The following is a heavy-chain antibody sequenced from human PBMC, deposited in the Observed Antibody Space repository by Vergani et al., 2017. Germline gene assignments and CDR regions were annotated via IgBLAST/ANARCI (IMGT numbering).Heavy chain of an antibody. CDR2: IWYDGSNK. D-gene: IGHD3-16*01. CDR3: VKDHSYGDGGGSGNFDY. Sequence: QVQMVESGGGVVQPGRSLRLSCAASGFTFSSYGMHWVCQAPGKGLEWVSVIWYDGSNKYYADSVKGRFTISRDNSKNTLYLQMNSLRAEDTAVYNCVKDHSYGDGGGSGNFDYWGQGTLVTVSS. J-gene: IGHJ4*02. V-gene: IGHV3-33*06. CDR1: GFTFSSYG.